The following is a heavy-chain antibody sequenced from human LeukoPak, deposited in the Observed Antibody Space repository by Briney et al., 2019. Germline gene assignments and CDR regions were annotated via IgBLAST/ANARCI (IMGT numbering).Heavy chain of an antibody. D-gene: IGHD4-17*01. J-gene: IGHJ4*02. CDR3: ARDNSYGDYGRFAY. CDR1: VYTFTGDY. Sequence: ASVKVSCKASVYTFTGDYMHWVRQAPGQGLEWMGWINPNSGGTNYAQKFQGRVTMTRDTSISTAYMDLTRLRSDDAAVYYCARDNSYGDYGRFAYWGQGTLVTVSS. V-gene: IGHV1-2*02. CDR2: INPNSGGT.